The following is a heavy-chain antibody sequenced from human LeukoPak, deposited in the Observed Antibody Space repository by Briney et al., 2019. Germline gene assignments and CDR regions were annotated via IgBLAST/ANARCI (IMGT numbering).Heavy chain of an antibody. Sequence: PGGSLRLSCEASGFTFSNYWMTWVRQAPGKGLEWVASIKEDGSETNYVDSVRGRFTISRDNAENSLHLQMNSLRVEDTALYYCAKNGGPHGLDVWGQGTTVTVSS. J-gene: IGHJ6*02. CDR1: GFTFSNYW. D-gene: IGHD3-16*01. CDR2: IKEDGSET. CDR3: AKNGGPHGLDV. V-gene: IGHV3-7*02.